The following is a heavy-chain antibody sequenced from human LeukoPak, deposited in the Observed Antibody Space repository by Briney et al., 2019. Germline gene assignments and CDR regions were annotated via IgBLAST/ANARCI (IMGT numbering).Heavy chain of an antibody. J-gene: IGHJ4*02. CDR3: ARFNYDILTGYYFYYFDY. CDR2: INWNGGST. Sequence: GGSLRLSCAASGFTFDGYGMSWVRQAPGKGLEWVSGINWNGGSTGYADSVKGRFTISRDNAKNSLYLQMNSLRAEDTALYYCARFNYDILTGYYFYYFDYWGQGTLVTVSS. V-gene: IGHV3-20*04. D-gene: IGHD3-9*01. CDR1: GFTFDGYG.